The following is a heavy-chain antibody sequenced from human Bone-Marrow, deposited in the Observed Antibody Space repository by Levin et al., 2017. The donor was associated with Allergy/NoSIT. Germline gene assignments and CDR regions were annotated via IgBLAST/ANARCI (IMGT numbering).Heavy chain of an antibody. V-gene: IGHV3-33*01. D-gene: IGHD2-15*01. CDR2: IWYDGSNK. CDR1: GFTFINYG. J-gene: IGHJ6*02. CDR3: ARVLREIFQTSHLNEAMDV. Sequence: PGGSLRLSCAASGFTFINYGMHWVRQAPGKGLEWVAVIWYDGSNKYYADSVKGRFTISRDNSKNTLYLQMNSLRAEDTAVYYCARVLREIFQTSHLNEAMDVWGQGTTVTVSS.